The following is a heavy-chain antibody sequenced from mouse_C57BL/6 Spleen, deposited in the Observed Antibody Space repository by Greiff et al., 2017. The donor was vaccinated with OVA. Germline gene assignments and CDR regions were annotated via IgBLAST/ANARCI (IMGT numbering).Heavy chain of an antibody. CDR1: GYTFTDYY. D-gene: IGHD2-4*01. Sequence: EVQLQESGPVLVKPGASVKMSCKASGYTFTDYYMNWVKQSHGKSLEWIGVINPYNGGTSYNQKFKGKATLTVDKSSSTAYMELNSLTSEDSAVYYCARYYDYEVYYFDYWGQGTTLTVSS. CDR3: ARYYDYEVYYFDY. V-gene: IGHV1-19*01. J-gene: IGHJ2*01. CDR2: INPYNGGT.